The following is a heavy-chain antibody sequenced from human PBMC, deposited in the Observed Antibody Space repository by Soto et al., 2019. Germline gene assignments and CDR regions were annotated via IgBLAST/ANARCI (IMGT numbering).Heavy chain of an antibody. D-gene: IGHD2-8*02. Sequence: PGGSLRLSCAASGFTFSSYWMHWVRQAPGKGLVWVSRINSDGSSTSYADSVKGRFTISRDNAKNTLYLQMNSLRAEDTAVYYCAKATATGGGAFDISGQGTMVTVSS. CDR2: INSDGSST. V-gene: IGHV3-74*01. CDR1: GFTFSSYW. CDR3: AKATATGGGAFDI. J-gene: IGHJ3*02.